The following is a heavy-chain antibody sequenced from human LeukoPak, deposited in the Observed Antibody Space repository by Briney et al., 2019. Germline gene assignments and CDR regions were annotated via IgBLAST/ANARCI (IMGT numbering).Heavy chain of an antibody. CDR2: ISWNSGSI. CDR3: AKGHTYYYDSSGYSRDAFDI. D-gene: IGHD3-22*01. CDR1: GFTFDDYA. V-gene: IGHV3-9*03. Sequence: GGSLRLSCAASGFTFDDYAMHWVRQAPGKGLEWVSGISWNSGSIGYADSVKGRFTISRDNAKNSLYLQVNSLRAEDMALYYCAKGHTYYYDSSGYSRDAFDIWGQGTMVTVSS. J-gene: IGHJ3*02.